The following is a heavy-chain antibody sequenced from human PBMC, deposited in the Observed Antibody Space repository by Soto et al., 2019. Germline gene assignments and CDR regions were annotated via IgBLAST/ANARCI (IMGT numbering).Heavy chain of an antibody. CDR3: ARAQGGSSSLDIYYDYHYGMDV. D-gene: IGHD2-15*01. CDR2: VIPIFGTP. J-gene: IGHJ6*02. CDR1: GGTFSTYA. V-gene: IGHV1-69*01. Sequence: QVQLVQSGAEVQKPGSSVKVSCKAPGGTFSTYAISWVRQAPGQGLEWMGGVIPIFGTPKYAQKFQGRVTITADESTSTGYMELRSLRSEDTAVYYCARAQGGSSSLDIYYDYHYGMDVWGQGTTVTVSS.